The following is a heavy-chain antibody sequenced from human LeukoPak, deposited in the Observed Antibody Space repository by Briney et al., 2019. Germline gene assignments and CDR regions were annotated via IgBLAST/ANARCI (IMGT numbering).Heavy chain of an antibody. CDR1: GGSTRSGGYS. J-gene: IGHJ5*02. CDR2: IYYSGST. CDR3: ARASSGAPRLGFDP. Sequence: PSETLSLTCTVSGGSTRSGGYSWSWIRQHPGTGLEWIGYIYYSGSTYYNPSLKSRLTISLDTSKNQFSLNLSSVTAADTAVYYCARASSGAPRLGFDPWGQGTQVTVSS. D-gene: IGHD3-22*01. V-gene: IGHV4-31*03.